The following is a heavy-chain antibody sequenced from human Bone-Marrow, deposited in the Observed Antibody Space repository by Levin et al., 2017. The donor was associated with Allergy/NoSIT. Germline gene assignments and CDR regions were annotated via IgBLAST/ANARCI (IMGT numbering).Heavy chain of an antibody. CDR2: IIAMFEKV. D-gene: IGHD2/OR15-2a*01. J-gene: IGHJ3*01. Sequence: GASVKVSCKASGGIFSHYVFNWVRQAPGQGLEWMGGIIAMFEKVNHAQNFQDRVTITADKFTNTAYMELTSLRYEDTAMYFCATQEHSMSFHYPAAFDFWGQGTMVTVSS. CDR3: ATQEHSMSFHYPAAFDF. V-gene: IGHV1-69*06. CDR1: GGIFSHYV.